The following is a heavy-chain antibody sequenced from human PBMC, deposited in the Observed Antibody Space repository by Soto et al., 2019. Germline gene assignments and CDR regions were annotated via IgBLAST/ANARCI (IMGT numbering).Heavy chain of an antibody. V-gene: IGHV3-30-3*01. CDR2: ISYDGSNK. J-gene: IGHJ6*02. CDR1: VFTFSSYA. Sequence: GSLRLSCAASVFTFSSYAMHWVRQAPGKGLEWVAVISYDGSNKYYADSVKGRFTISRDNSKNTLYLQMNSLRAEDTAVYYCAREIVVVVAATLFYYGMDVWGQGTTVTVSS. CDR3: AREIVVVVAATLFYYGMDV. D-gene: IGHD2-15*01.